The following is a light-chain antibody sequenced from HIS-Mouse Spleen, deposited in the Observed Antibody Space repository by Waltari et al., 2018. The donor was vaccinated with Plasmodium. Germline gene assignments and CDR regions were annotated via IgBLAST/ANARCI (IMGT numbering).Light chain of an antibody. CDR3: QQYDSYSWT. Sequence: DIQMTQSPSTLSASVGDRVTITCRASQSISSWLAWYQQKPGKALKLLTYKASSLESGDPSRFRGSESGIEFTLTIINLQPDDFSTYYCQQYDSYSWTFCQWTKVEI. CDR1: QSISSW. V-gene: IGKV1-5*03. J-gene: IGKJ1*01. CDR2: KAS.